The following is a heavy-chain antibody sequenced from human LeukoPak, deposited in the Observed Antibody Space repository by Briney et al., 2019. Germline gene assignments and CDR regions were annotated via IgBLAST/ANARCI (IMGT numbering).Heavy chain of an antibody. CDR3: AKAANYDILTGYYLDY. J-gene: IGHJ4*02. D-gene: IGHD3-9*01. V-gene: IGHV3-23*01. Sequence: GGSLRLSCAASGFTFSSYAMTWVRQAPGKGLEWVSAITGGGDTTYYADSMKGRFTISRDNSKNTLYLQMNNLRAEDTAIYYCAKAANYDILTGYYLDYWGQGTLVTVSS. CDR2: ITGGGDTT. CDR1: GFTFSSYA.